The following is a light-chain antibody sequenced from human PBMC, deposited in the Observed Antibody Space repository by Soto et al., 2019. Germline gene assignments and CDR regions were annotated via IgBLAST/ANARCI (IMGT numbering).Light chain of an antibody. CDR1: QTISNY. V-gene: IGKV1-39*01. CDR2: AAS. J-gene: IGKJ1*01. CDR3: QQSYSTPT. Sequence: DIQMTQSPSYLSASVGDRVTITCRASQTISNYLNWYQQKPGKAPKLLIYAASSLQSGVPSRFSGSGSGTDFTLTISSLQPEDFTTYYCQQSYSTPTFGQGTKVEIK.